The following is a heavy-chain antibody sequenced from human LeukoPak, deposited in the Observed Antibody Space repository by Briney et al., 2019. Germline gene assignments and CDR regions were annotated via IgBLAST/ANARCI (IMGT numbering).Heavy chain of an antibody. CDR3: ARVTMVRGVGGYFDY. CDR2: IYTSGST. J-gene: IGHJ4*02. CDR1: GGSVSSGNYY. Sequence: SETLSLTCTVSGGSVSSGNYYWTWIRQPAGKGLEWIGRIYTSGSTNYNPSLKSRVTISVDTSKNQFSLKLSSVTAADTAVYYCARVTMVRGVGGYFDYWGQGTLVTVSS. D-gene: IGHD3-10*01. V-gene: IGHV4-61*02.